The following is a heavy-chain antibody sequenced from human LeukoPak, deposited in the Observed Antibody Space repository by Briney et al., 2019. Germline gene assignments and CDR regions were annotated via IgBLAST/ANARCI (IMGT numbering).Heavy chain of an antibody. CDR2: IYHSGSP. V-gene: IGHV4-4*02. Sequence: SETLSLTCAVSGGSISSNNWWGWVRQPPGKGLEWIGEIYHSGSPNYNPSLKSRVTISVDKSRNHFSLNLSSVTAADTAVYYCARGQESVYYFDYWGQGTLVTVSS. CDR1: GGSISSNNW. J-gene: IGHJ4*02. D-gene: IGHD2-8*01. CDR3: ARGQESVYYFDY.